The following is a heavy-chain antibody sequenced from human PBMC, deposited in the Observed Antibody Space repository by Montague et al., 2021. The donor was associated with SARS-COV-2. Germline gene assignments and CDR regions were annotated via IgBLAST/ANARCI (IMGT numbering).Heavy chain of an antibody. CDR1: GESFSGHY. CDR2: IYHTGST. CDR3: ARGRIELSMIVVVMTGASYYMDV. Sequence: SETRSLTCAVYGESFSGHYWTWIRQPPGKGLEWIGEIYHTGSTNYNPSLKSRVTISVDTSKNQFSLKLRSVTAADTAVYYCARGRIELSMIVVVMTGASYYMDVWGKGTTVTVPS. D-gene: IGHD3-22*01. J-gene: IGHJ6*03. V-gene: IGHV4-34*01.